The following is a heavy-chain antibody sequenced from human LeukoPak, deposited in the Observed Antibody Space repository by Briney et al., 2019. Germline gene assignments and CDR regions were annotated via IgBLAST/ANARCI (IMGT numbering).Heavy chain of an antibody. V-gene: IGHV4-38-2*01. J-gene: IGHJ5*02. CDR1: GYSISSGYY. CDR3: ARHKAPPYYYDSSGYYHPSNWFDP. D-gene: IGHD3-22*01. CDR2: IYHGGST. Sequence: SETLSLTCAVSGYSISSGYYWGWIRQPPGKGLEWIGSIYHGGSTYYNPSPKSRVTISVDTSKNQFSLKLSSATAADTAVYYCARHKAPPYYYDSSGYYHPSNWFDPWGQGTLVTVSS.